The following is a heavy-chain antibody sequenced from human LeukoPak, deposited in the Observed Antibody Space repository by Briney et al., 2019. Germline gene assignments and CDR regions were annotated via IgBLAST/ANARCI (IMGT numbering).Heavy chain of an antibody. CDR2: IYYSGST. Sequence: SETLSLTCTVSGGSLSTYYWSWIRQPPGKGLEWIGYIYYSGSTDYNPSLKSRVTISVDTSKNQFSLKLSSVTAADTAVYYCATSYYYASGSLWNGMDVWGKGTTVIVSS. V-gene: IGHV4-59*01. CDR1: GGSLSTYY. D-gene: IGHD3-10*01. CDR3: ATSYYYASGSLWNGMDV. J-gene: IGHJ6*04.